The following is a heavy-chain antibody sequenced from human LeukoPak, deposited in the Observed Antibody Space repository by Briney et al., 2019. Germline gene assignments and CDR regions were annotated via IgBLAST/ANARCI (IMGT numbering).Heavy chain of an antibody. V-gene: IGHV3-30*03. J-gene: IGHJ4*02. CDR3: ARDPRGPAGYDSPARDTFDY. Sequence: GGSLRLSCAASGFTFTHYAMHWVRQTPGKGLEWVAVIFYDGTIQYYSDSVRGRLIVSRDNPKNTLYLQTNSLRAEDTAVYYCARDPRGPAGYDSPARDTFDYWGQGTLVTVSS. CDR1: GFTFTHYA. CDR2: IFYDGTIQ. D-gene: IGHD3-22*01.